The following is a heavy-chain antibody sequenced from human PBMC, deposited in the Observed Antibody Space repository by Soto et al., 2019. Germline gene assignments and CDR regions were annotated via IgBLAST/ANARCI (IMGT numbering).Heavy chain of an antibody. CDR2: ISYDGSNK. V-gene: IGHV3-30-3*01. D-gene: IGHD3-3*01. CDR3: AREYQEWLYGRTYYYYGTDV. CDR1: GFTFSSYA. Sequence: PGGSLRLSCAASGFTFSSYAMHWVRQAPGKGLEWVAGISYDGSNKYYADSVKGRFTISRGNSKNTLYLKMNSLRAEDTAVYYCAREYQEWLYGRTYYYYGTDVWGQGTMVTVSS. J-gene: IGHJ6*02.